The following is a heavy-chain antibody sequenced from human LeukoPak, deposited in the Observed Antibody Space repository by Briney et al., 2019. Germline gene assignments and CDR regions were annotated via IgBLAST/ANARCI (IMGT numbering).Heavy chain of an antibody. D-gene: IGHD3-10*01. Sequence: GESLKISCKGSGSRFTSYWIGWVRQMPGKGLEWMGIIYPGDSDTRYSPSSQGQVTISADKSISTAYLQWSSLKASDTAMYYCARLLLWFGELSGFDYWGQGTLVTVSS. CDR2: IYPGDSDT. J-gene: IGHJ4*02. CDR1: GSRFTSYW. CDR3: ARLLLWFGELSGFDY. V-gene: IGHV5-51*01.